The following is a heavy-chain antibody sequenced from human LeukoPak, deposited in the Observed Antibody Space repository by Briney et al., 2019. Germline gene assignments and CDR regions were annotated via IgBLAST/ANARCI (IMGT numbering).Heavy chain of an antibody. CDR3: ARDFGYSYGTIY. D-gene: IGHD5-18*01. Sequence: LSLTCAVYGGSFSGYYWSWIRQAPGKGLEWVSYISSSSSTIYYADSVKGRFTISRDNAKNSLYLQMNSLRAEDTAVYYCARDFGYSYGTIYWGQGTLVTVSS. CDR1: GGSFSGYY. V-gene: IGHV3-11*04. J-gene: IGHJ4*02. CDR2: ISSSSSTI.